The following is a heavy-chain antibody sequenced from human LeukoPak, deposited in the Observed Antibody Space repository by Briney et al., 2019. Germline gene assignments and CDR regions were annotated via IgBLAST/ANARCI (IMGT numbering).Heavy chain of an antibody. CDR1: GGSFSGYY. V-gene: IGHV4-34*01. D-gene: IGHD2-2*01. CDR2: INHSGST. Sequence: PSETLSLTCAVYGGSFSGYYWSWIRQPPGKGLEWIGEINHSGSTNYNPSLKSRVTISVDTSKNQFSLKLSSVTAADTAVYYCARGGGDIVVVPAAAKNNNFVYWGQGTLVTVSS. J-gene: IGHJ4*02. CDR3: ARGGGDIVVVPAAAKNNNFVY.